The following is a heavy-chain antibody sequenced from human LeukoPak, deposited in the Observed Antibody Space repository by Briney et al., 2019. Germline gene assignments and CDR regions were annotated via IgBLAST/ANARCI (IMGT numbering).Heavy chain of an antibody. J-gene: IGHJ5*02. CDR2: IIPIFGTA. Sequence: ASVKVSCKASGGTFSSYAISWVRQAPGQGLEWMGGIIPIFGTANYAQKFQGRVTITADESTSTAYMELSSLRSEDTAVYYCARVWFGELDWFDPWGQGTLVTVSS. CDR1: GGTFSSYA. CDR3: ARVWFGELDWFDP. D-gene: IGHD3-10*01. V-gene: IGHV1-69*13.